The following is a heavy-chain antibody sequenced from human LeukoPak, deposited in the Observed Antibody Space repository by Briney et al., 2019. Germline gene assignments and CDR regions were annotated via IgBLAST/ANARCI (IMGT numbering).Heavy chain of an antibody. CDR3: ARYDSSGYNYYYYGMDV. CDR1: GFTFSSYS. D-gene: IGHD3-22*01. CDR2: ISSSSSYI. V-gene: IGHV3-21*01. J-gene: IGHJ6*02. Sequence: PGRSLRLSCAASGFTFSSYSMNWVRQAPGKGLEWVSSISSSSSYIYYADSVKGRFTISRDNAKNSLYLQMNSLRAGDTAVYYCARYDSSGYNYYYYGMDVWGQGTTVTVSS.